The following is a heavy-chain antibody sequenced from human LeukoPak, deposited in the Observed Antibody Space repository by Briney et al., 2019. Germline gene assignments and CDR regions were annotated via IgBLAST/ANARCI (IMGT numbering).Heavy chain of an antibody. D-gene: IGHD3-22*01. CDR2: IRSKAYGGTT. V-gene: IGHV3-49*03. CDR1: GFTFSDYH. Sequence: PGGSLRLSCAASGFTFSDYHMSWFRQAPGKGLEWVGFIRSKAYGGTTEYAASVKGRFTISRDDSKSIAYLQMNSLKTEDTAVYYCTRAMIVVVITTLPDAFDIWGQGTMVTVSS. CDR3: TRAMIVVVITTLPDAFDI. J-gene: IGHJ3*02.